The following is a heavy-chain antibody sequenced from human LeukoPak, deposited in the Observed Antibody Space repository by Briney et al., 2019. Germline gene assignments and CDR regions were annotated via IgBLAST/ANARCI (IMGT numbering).Heavy chain of an antibody. D-gene: IGHD1-26*01. Sequence: GGSLRLSCAVSGFTSSRHWMSWVRQTPEKGLEWVANIKEDASEENYVDSVKGRFTITRDNAKNSLYLQRNSLRAEDTAVYYCAIAAGWELGYWGQGTLVTVSS. CDR1: GFTSSRHW. J-gene: IGHJ4*02. CDR3: AIAAGWELGY. V-gene: IGHV3-7*01. CDR2: IKEDASEE.